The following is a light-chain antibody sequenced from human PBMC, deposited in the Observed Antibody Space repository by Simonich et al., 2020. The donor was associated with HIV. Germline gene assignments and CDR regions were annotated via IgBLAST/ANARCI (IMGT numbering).Light chain of an antibody. CDR2: RNT. CDR3: SSYTSSSTLV. V-gene: IGLV1-47*01. J-gene: IGLJ2*01. Sequence: QSVLTQPPSASGTPGQRVTISCSGSSSNIGNNYVYWYQQLPGTAPKLLMYRNTQRPSGVPDRFSGSKSGNTASLTISGLQAEDEADYYCSSYTSSSTLVFGGGTKLTVL. CDR1: SSNIGNNY.